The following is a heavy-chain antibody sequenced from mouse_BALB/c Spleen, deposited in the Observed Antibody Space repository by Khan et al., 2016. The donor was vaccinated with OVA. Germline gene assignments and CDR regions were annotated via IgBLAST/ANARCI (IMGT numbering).Heavy chain of an antibody. CDR2: ISTGDTT. Sequence: EVQLVESGGGLVKPGGSLKVSCAASGFTFSNYAMSWVRQTPEKRLEWVASISTGDTTYYPDSGKGRFTISRDNARNILYLQMSSLRSDDTAMYYCARDYWFVYWGQGTLVTVSA. CDR1: GFTFSNYA. CDR3: ARDYWFVY. J-gene: IGHJ3*01. V-gene: IGHV5-6-5*01.